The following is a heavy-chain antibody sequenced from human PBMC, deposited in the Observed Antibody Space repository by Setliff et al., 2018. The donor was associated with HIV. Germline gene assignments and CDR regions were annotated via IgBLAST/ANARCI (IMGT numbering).Heavy chain of an antibody. CDR2: ISYDGSNK. V-gene: IGHV3-30*04. Sequence: GSLRLSCAASGFTFSSYAMHWVRQAPGKGLEWVAVISYDGSNKYYADSVKGRLTISRDDSKNTLYLQMNSLRAEDTAVYCCARSKGHLYYDDDTGYVLRAFDIWGQGTMVTVSS. CDR1: GFTFSSYA. D-gene: IGHD3-22*01. J-gene: IGHJ3*02. CDR3: ARSKGHLYYDDDTGYVLRAFDI.